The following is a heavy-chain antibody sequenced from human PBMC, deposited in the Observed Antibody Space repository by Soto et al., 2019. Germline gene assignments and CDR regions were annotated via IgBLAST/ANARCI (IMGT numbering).Heavy chain of an antibody. CDR2: INHSGST. CDR3: ARSSGDYYYGMDV. Sequence: SETLSLTCTVSCGSISSSSYYWSWIRQPPGKGLEWIGEINHSGSTNYNPSLKSRVTMSVDTSKNQFSLKLSSVTAADTAVYYCARSSGDYYYGMDVWGQGTTVTVSS. D-gene: IGHD6-6*01. CDR1: CGSISSSSYY. V-gene: IGHV4-39*07. J-gene: IGHJ6*02.